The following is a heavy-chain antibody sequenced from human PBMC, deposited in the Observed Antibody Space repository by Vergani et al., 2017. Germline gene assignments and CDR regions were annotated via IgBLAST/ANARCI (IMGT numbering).Heavy chain of an antibody. V-gene: IGHV3-21*01. CDR3: ARARIAASGRNLFDA. CDR1: GFTFSSYS. Sequence: EVQLVESGGGLVKPGGSLRLSCAASGFTFSSYSMNWVRQAPGKGLEWVSSISSSSSYIYYADAVKGRLTISRDNTKNTLYLQMNSLRAEVTAVYYCARARIAASGRNLFDAWGQGTLVTVSS. D-gene: IGHD6-13*01. CDR2: ISSSSSYI. J-gene: IGHJ5*02.